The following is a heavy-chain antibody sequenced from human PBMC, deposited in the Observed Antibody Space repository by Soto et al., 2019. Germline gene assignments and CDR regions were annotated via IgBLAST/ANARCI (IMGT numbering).Heavy chain of an antibody. D-gene: IGHD2-2*01. Sequence: SETLSLTCTVSGGSISSGGYYWSWIRQHPGKGLEWIGYIYYSGSTYYNPSLKSRVTIPVDTSKNQFSLKLSSVTAADTAVYYCARAATLNYQLDVWGQGTTVTVSS. CDR2: IYYSGST. J-gene: IGHJ6*02. CDR3: ARAATLNYQLDV. CDR1: GGSISSGGYY. V-gene: IGHV4-31*03.